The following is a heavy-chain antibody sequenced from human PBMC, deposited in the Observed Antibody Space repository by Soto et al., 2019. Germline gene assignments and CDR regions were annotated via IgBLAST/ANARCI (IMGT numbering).Heavy chain of an antibody. CDR3: TRYCSGGSCYSDDAFDI. J-gene: IGHJ3*02. V-gene: IGHV3-73*01. D-gene: IGHD2-15*01. CDR1: GFTFSGSA. Sequence: EVQLVESGGGLVQPGGSLKLSCAASGFTFSGSAMHWVRQASGKGLEWVGRIRSKANSYATAYAASVKGRFTISRDDSKKTAYLQMNSLKTEDTAVYYCTRYCSGGSCYSDDAFDIWGQGTMVTVSS. CDR2: IRSKANSYAT.